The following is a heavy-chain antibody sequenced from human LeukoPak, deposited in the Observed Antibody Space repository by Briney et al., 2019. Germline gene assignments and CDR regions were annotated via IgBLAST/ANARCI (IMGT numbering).Heavy chain of an antibody. J-gene: IGHJ4*02. V-gene: IGHV4-39*01. CDR1: GGSISSSSYY. CDR3: ARLLDYYGSGSSDY. Sequence: SETLSLTCTVFGGSISSSSYYWGWIRQPPGKGLEWIGSIYYSGSTYYNPSLKSRVTISVDTSKNQFSLKLSSVTAADTAVYYCARLLDYYGSGSSDYWGQGTLVTVSS. CDR2: IYYSGST. D-gene: IGHD3-10*01.